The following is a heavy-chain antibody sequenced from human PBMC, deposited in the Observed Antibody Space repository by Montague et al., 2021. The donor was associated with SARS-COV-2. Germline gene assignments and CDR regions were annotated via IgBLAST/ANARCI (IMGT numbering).Heavy chain of an antibody. CDR1: GGSFGDDH. D-gene: IGHD3-22*01. CDR2: IKQSGST. Sequence: ETLSLACGVYGGSFGDDHWSWIRQPPGKGLEWIGDIKQSGSTNYNPSLKSRVTISVDTSRNQFSLKLTSVTAADTAVYFCARGHLSVSMIVVVFTSASYYFDYWGQGALVTVSS. CDR3: ARGHLSVSMIVVVFTSASYYFDY. J-gene: IGHJ4*02. V-gene: IGHV4-34*01.